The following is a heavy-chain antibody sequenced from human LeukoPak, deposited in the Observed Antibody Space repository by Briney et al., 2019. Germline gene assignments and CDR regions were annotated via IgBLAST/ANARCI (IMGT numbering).Heavy chain of an antibody. Sequence: GGSLRLSCAASGFTFSNYAMSWVRQAPGKGLEWVSAISGNGGTTYYADSVKGRFTISRDNSMNTLYLQMNSLRAEDTAVFYCARGDCSSTSCSSTPKNWFDPWGQGTLVSVSS. CDR3: ARGDCSSTSCSSTPKNWFDP. J-gene: IGHJ5*02. CDR1: GFTFSNYA. D-gene: IGHD2-2*01. CDR2: ISGNGGTT. V-gene: IGHV3-23*01.